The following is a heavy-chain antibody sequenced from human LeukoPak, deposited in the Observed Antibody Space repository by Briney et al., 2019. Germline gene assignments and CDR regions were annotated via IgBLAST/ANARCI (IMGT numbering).Heavy chain of an antibody. CDR3: ARGALEYDFWSGYQKGAPSDY. J-gene: IGHJ4*02. Sequence: ASVKVSCKASGYTFTSYYMHWVRQAPGQGLEWMGIINPSGGSTSYAQKFQGRVTMTRDTSTSTVYMELSSLRSEDTAVYYCARGALEYDFWSGYQKGAPSDYWGQGTLVTV. CDR2: INPSGGST. D-gene: IGHD3-3*01. V-gene: IGHV1-46*01. CDR1: GYTFTSYY.